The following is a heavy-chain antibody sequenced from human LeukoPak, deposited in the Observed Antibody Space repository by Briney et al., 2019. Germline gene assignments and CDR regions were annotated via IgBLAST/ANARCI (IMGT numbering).Heavy chain of an antibody. Sequence: GGSLRLSCAASGFTFSSYSMQWVRQAPGKGLEWVALISYDGSIKYYADSVKGRFTISRDNSKNTLYLQMYSLRVEDTAVYYCAKGLDSSLDYWGQGTLVTVSS. V-gene: IGHV3-30*18. CDR3: AKGLDSSLDY. D-gene: IGHD3-22*01. J-gene: IGHJ4*02. CDR2: ISYDGSIK. CDR1: GFTFSSYS.